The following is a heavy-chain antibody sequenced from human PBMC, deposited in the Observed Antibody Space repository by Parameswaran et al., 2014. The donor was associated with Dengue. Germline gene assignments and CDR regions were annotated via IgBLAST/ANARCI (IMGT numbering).Heavy chain of an antibody. Sequence: WVRQAPGQGLEWMGIINPSGGSTSYAQKFQGRVTMTRDTSTSTVYMELSSLRSEDTAVYYCARVGVVAALNWFDPWGQGTLVTVSS. CDR2: INPSGGST. V-gene: IGHV1-46*01. CDR3: ARVGVVAALNWFDP. J-gene: IGHJ5*02. D-gene: IGHD2-15*01.